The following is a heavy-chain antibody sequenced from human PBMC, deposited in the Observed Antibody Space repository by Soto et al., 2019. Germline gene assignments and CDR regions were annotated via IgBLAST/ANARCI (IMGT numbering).Heavy chain of an antibody. J-gene: IGHJ6*03. CDR3: ARGDSTDCSTGVCSFFHNHYMDV. CDR2: INPKSGGT. D-gene: IGHD2-8*01. Sequence: AAVKVSCKASGYSFTDYHIHWVRQAPGQGLEWLGRINPKSGGTSTAQKFQGWVTMTTDTSISTASMELTRLTSDDTAIYYCARGDSTDCSTGVCSFFHNHYMDVGG. V-gene: IGHV1-2*04. CDR1: GYSFTDYH.